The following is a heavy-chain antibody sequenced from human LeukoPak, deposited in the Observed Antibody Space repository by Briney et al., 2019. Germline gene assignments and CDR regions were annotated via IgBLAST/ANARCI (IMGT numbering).Heavy chain of an antibody. D-gene: IGHD2/OR15-2a*01. J-gene: IGHJ4*02. CDR1: KFTFMNYA. CDR3: AKRGEVSTYYYFES. V-gene: IGHV3-23*01. Sequence: GGSLRLSCTASKFTFMNYAMHWVRQAPGKGLEWLSTIGSAGGSIFYADSVKGRFTTSRDNSKSTLFLQMDSLRVEDTALYYCAKRGEVSTYYYFESWGQGALVTVSS. CDR2: IGSAGGSI.